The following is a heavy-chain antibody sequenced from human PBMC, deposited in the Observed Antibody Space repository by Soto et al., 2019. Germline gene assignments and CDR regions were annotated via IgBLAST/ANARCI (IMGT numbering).Heavy chain of an antibody. CDR3: AIGGYFDWLLFG. CDR2: ISGSGGST. CDR1: GVTFSSYA. V-gene: IGHV3-23*01. Sequence: GGSLRLSCAAAGVTFSSYAMSWVRQAPGKGLEWVSAISGSGGSTYYADSVKGRFTISRDNSKNTLYLQMNSLRAEDTAVYYCAIGGYFDWLLFGWGQGTLVTVSS. D-gene: IGHD3-9*01. J-gene: IGHJ4*02.